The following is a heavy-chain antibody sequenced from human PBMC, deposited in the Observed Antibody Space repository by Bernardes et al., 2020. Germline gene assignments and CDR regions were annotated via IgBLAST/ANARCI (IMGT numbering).Heavy chain of an antibody. V-gene: IGHV3-23*01. J-gene: IGHJ4*02. CDR2: ISGSGGST. Sequence: GGSLRLSCAASGFTFSSYAMSWVRQAPGKGLEWVSAISGSGGSTYYADSVKGRFTISRDNSKNTLYLQMNSLRAEDTAVYYCAKALYKGPYDSSGYYYVGFDYWGQGTLVTVSS. CDR3: AKALYKGPYDSSGYYYVGFDY. CDR1: GFTFSSYA. D-gene: IGHD3-22*01.